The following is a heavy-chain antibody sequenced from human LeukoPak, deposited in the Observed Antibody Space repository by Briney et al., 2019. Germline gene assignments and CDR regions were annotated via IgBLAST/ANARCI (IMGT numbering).Heavy chain of an antibody. CDR1: GITFSSYW. Sequence: GGSLRLSCAASGITFSSYWMSWVRQAPGKGLEWVANIKQDGSERYYVDSVKGRFTISRDNAKNSLNLQMNSLRAEDTAIYYCARDKIVGATYFDYWGQGTLVTVSS. D-gene: IGHD1-26*01. V-gene: IGHV3-7*01. CDR2: IKQDGSER. J-gene: IGHJ4*02. CDR3: ARDKIVGATYFDY.